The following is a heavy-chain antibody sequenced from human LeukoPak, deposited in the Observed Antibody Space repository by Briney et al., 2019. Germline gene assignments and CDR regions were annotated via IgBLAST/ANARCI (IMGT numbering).Heavy chain of an antibody. Sequence: GGSLRLSCAASIFSFSSYSMNWVRQAPGKGLEWVSYINSGSNSIHYADSVKGRFTISRDNARSSLYLQMNSLRDGDTAVYYCARGLDGNSIWYFDLWGRGTLVSVSS. D-gene: IGHD4-23*01. CDR3: ARGLDGNSIWYFDL. CDR1: IFSFSSYS. V-gene: IGHV3-48*02. CDR2: INSGSNSI. J-gene: IGHJ2*01.